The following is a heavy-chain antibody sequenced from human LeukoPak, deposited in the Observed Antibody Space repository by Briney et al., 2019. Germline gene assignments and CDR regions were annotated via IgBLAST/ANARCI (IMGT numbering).Heavy chain of an antibody. D-gene: IGHD6-13*01. J-gene: IGHJ4*02. Sequence: PGGSLRLSCAASGFTFSSYAMHWVRQAPGRGLEWVSAISGSGGSTYYADSVKGRFTISRDNSKNTLYLQMNSLRAEDTAVYYCAKSGAAAGADRYFDYWGQGTLVTVSS. CDR1: GFTFSSYA. CDR2: ISGSGGST. CDR3: AKSGAAAGADRYFDY. V-gene: IGHV3-23*01.